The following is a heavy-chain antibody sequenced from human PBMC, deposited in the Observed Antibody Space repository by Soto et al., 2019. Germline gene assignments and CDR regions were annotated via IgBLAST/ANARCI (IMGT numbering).Heavy chain of an antibody. V-gene: IGHV3-53*01. CDR2: LYAGGNT. CDR1: GFTVSSNY. D-gene: IGHD3-10*01. Sequence: LRLSCAASGFTVSSNYMNWVRQAPGKGLGWVSTLYAGGNTYYADSVKGRFTISRDSSKNTLYLQMNNLRAEDTAVYYCASRITMVRGDPWGKGTLVPVS. J-gene: IGHJ5*02. CDR3: ASRITMVRGDP.